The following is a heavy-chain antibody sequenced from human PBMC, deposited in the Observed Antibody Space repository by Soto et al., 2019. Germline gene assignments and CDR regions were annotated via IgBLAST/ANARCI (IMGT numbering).Heavy chain of an antibody. Sequence: QVQLVQSGGGVVQPGRSLRLSCAASGFNFSTYVMHWVRQAPGKGLEWVAVVSYDGNKKYYADSVRGRFSISRDKSKNTVFLQMNSLRPEDTAVYYCSREPSYYDRGGYYLSPFDHWGQGTLVTVSS. V-gene: IGHV3-30-3*01. J-gene: IGHJ4*02. D-gene: IGHD3-22*01. CDR2: VSYDGNKK. CDR1: GFNFSTYV. CDR3: SREPSYYDRGGYYLSPFDH.